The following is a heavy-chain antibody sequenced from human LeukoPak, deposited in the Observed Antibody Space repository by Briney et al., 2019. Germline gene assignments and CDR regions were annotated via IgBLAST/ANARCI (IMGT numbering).Heavy chain of an antibody. CDR2: IYYSGST. J-gene: IGHJ6*04. V-gene: IGHV4-59*11. CDR1: GGSISSHY. Sequence: TSETLSLTCTVSGGSISSHYWSWIRQPPGKGLEWIGYIYYSGSTNYNPSLKSRVTISVDTSKNQFSLKLSSVTAADTAVYYCARDLSFWGKGTTVTVSS. CDR3: ARDLSF.